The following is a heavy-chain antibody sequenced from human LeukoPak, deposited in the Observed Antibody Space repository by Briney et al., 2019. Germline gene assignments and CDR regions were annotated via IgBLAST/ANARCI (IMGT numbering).Heavy chain of an antibody. CDR3: AREDIVVVVAATLHLGGFDY. V-gene: IGHV3-48*04. Sequence: GGSLRLSCAASGFTFSSYSMNWVRQAPGKGLEWVSYISSSSSTIYYADSVKGRFTISRDNAKNSLYLQMNSLRAEDTAVYYCAREDIVVVVAATLHLGGFDYWGQGTLVTVSS. CDR2: ISSSSSTI. J-gene: IGHJ4*02. D-gene: IGHD2-15*01. CDR1: GFTFSSYS.